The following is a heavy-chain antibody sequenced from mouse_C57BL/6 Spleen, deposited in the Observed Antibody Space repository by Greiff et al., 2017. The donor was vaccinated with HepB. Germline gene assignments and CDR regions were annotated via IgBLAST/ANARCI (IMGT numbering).Heavy chain of an antibody. CDR2: IYPSDSET. CDR1: GYTFTSYW. Sequence: VQLQQPGAELVRPGSSVKLSCKASGYTFTSYWMDWVKQRPGQGLEWIGNIYPSDSETHYNQKFKDKATLTVDKSSSTAYMQLSSLTSEDSAVYYCAREEYFDVWGTGTTVTVSS. CDR3: AREEYFDV. V-gene: IGHV1-61*01. J-gene: IGHJ1*03.